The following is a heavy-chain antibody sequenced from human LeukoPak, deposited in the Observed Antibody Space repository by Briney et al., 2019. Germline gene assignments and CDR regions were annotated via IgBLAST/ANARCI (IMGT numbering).Heavy chain of an antibody. D-gene: IGHD6-6*01. V-gene: IGHV1-18*01. CDR2: ISAYNGNT. CDR3: ARGRGYGGPPFSKAAHAFDI. J-gene: IGHJ3*02. Sequence: ASVKVSCKASGYTFTSYGISWVRQAPGQGLEWMGWISAYNGNTNYAQKLQGRVTMTTDTSTSTAYMELRSLRSDDTAVYYCARGRGYGGPPFSKAAHAFDIWAKGQWSPSLQ. CDR1: GYTFTSYG.